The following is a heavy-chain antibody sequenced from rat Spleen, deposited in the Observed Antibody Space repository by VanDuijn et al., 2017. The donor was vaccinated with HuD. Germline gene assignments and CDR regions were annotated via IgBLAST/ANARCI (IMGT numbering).Heavy chain of an antibody. CDR3: VKDRDGGYAFDY. V-gene: IGHV5-7*01. CDR1: GFTFSDYN. D-gene: IGHD1-11*01. J-gene: IGHJ2*01. CDR2: ISYDGSST. Sequence: EVQLVESGGGLVQPGRSLKLSCAASGFTFSDYNMAWVRQAPKKGLEWVATISYDGSSTYYPDSVKGRFTISRDNAENTVYLQMNSLRSDDTATYYCVKDRDGGYAFDYWGQGVMVTVSS.